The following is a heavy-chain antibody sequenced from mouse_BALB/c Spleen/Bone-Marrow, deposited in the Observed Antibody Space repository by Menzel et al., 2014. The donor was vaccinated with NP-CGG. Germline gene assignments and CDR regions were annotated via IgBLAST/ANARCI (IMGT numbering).Heavy chain of an antibody. CDR2: IDPSYGGT. V-gene: IGHV1-39*01. CDR1: GYSFTDYN. CDR3: ARGHDGYRTWFAY. D-gene: IGHD2-3*01. Sequence: EVQLQQSGPELEKPGASVKMSCKASGYSFTDYNMNWVKQSNGKSLEWIGNIDPSYGGTTYNQKFEGKATLTVDKSSSTVYMQLKSLTSEDSAVYYCARGHDGYRTWFAYWGQGTLVTVSA. J-gene: IGHJ3*01.